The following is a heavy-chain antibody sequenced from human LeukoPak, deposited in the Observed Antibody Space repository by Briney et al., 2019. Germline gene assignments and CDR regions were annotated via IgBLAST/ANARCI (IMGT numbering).Heavy chain of an antibody. V-gene: IGHV4-39*01. CDR3: ARPDYYDSSPDD. D-gene: IGHD3-3*01. CDR2: IYYSGST. Sequence: SETLSLTCTVSGGSISSSSYSWGWIRQPPGKGLEWIGSIYYSGSTYYNPSLKSRVTISVDTSKNQFSLKLSCVTAADTAVYYCARPDYYDSSPDDWGQGTLVTVSS. J-gene: IGHJ4*02. CDR1: GGSISSSSYS.